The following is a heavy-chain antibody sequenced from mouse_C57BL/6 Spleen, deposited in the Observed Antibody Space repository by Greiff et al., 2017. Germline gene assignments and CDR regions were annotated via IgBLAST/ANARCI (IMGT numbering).Heavy chain of an antibody. J-gene: IGHJ2*01. CDR1: GYTFTDYY. V-gene: IGHV1-26*01. CDR3: ARRREYDPYFDY. CDR2: INPNNGGT. D-gene: IGHD2-14*01. Sequence: VQLQQSGPELVKPGASVKISCKASGYTFTDYYMNWVKQSHGKSLEWIGDINPNNGGTSYNQKFKGKATLTVDKSSSTAYMELRSLTSEDSAVDYWARRREYDPYFDYWGQGTTLTVSS.